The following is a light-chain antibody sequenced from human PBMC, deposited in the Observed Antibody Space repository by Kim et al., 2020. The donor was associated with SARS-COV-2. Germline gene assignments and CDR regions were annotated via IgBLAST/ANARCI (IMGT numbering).Light chain of an antibody. CDR1: SGVGGYNS. V-gene: IGLV2-14*03. J-gene: IGLJ2*01. CDR2: DVS. Sequence: GQSDHISCHWNRSGVGGYNSVSWYQQHPGNTPKLIIYDVSNRPSGVSNRFSGSKSGNTASLTISGLQAEDEADYYCSSYTSSSTVVFGGGTQLTVL. CDR3: SSYTSSSTVV.